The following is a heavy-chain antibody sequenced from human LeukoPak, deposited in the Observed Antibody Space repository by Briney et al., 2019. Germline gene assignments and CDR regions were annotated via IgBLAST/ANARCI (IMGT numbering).Heavy chain of an antibody. CDR1: GFTFSSYA. V-gene: IGHV3-30-3*01. Sequence: PGGSLRLSCAASGFTFSSYAMHWVRQAPGKGLEWVAVISYDGSNKYYADSVKGRFTISRDNSKNTLHLQMNSLRAEDTAVYYCASLLSDYWGQGTLVTVSS. J-gene: IGHJ4*02. CDR3: ASLLSDY. D-gene: IGHD2-15*01. CDR2: ISYDGSNK.